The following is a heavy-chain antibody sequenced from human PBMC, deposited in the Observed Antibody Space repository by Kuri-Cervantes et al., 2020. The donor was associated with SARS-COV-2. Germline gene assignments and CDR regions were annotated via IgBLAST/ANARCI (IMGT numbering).Heavy chain of an antibody. CDR1: GGALNTYNW. J-gene: IGHJ3*02. D-gene: IGHD2-2*02. V-gene: IGHV4-4*02. CDR2: IFHDGST. CDR3: ARGSIYTFDI. Sequence: GSLRLSCVVSGGALNTYNWWTWVRQPPGKGLQWIGEIFHDGSTKFNPSLSLRGRVTMSLDKSKNQLSLNLTSVTAADTAVYYCARGSIYTFDIWGQGTLVTVSS.